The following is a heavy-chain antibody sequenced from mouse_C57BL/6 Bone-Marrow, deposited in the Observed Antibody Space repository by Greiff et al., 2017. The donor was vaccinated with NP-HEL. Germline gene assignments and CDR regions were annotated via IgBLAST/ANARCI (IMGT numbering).Heavy chain of an antibody. D-gene: IGHD2-10*02. J-gene: IGHJ3*01. CDR2: IDPNSGGT. V-gene: IGHV1-72*01. CDR3: ARAYGNSSWFAY. CDR1: GYTFTSYW. Sequence: QVQLQQPGAELVKPGASVKLSCKASGYTFTSYWVHWVKQRPGRGPEWIGRIDPNSGGTKYNEKFKSKATLTVDKPSSTAYMQLSSLTSEDSAVYYCARAYGNSSWFAYWGQGTLVTVSA.